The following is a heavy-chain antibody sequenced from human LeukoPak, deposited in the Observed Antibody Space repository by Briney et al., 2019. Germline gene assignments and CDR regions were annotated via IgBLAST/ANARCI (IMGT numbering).Heavy chain of an antibody. CDR2: INPSAGST. CDR3: ARGGLQLLAPLDY. Sequence: ASVNVSCKASGYTFTSYYMHWVRQAPGQGLEWMGIINPSAGSTSYAQKFQGRVTMTRDTSTSTVYMELSSLRSEDTAVCYCARGGLQLLAPLDYWGQGTLVTVSS. D-gene: IGHD5-18*01. V-gene: IGHV1-46*01. J-gene: IGHJ4*02. CDR1: GYTFTSYY.